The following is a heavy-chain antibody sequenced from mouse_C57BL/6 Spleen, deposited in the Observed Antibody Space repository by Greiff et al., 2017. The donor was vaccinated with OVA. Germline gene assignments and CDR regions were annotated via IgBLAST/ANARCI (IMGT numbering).Heavy chain of an antibody. CDR3: ARYDGKDAMDY. CDR1: GFTFTDYY. Sequence: EVMLVESGGGLVQPGGSLSLSCAASGFTFTDYYMSWVRQPPGKALEWLGFIRNKANGYTTEYSASVKGRFTISRDNSQSILYLQMNALRAEDSATYYCARYDGKDAMDYWGQGTSVTVSS. V-gene: IGHV7-3*01. J-gene: IGHJ4*01. D-gene: IGHD2-1*01. CDR2: IRNKANGYTT.